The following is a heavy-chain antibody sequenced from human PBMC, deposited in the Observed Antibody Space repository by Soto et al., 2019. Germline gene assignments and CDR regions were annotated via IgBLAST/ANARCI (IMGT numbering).Heavy chain of an antibody. CDR3: AKGLWQQLVRVVDY. V-gene: IGHV3-23*01. Sequence: EVQLLESGGGLVQPGGSLRLSCAASGFTFSSYAMSWVRQAPGKGLEWVSAISGSGGSTYYADSVKGRFTISRDNSKNTLDLQMTSLRAEDTAVYYCAKGLWQQLVRVVDYWGQGTLVTVSS. CDR2: ISGSGGST. CDR1: GFTFSSYA. D-gene: IGHD6-13*01. J-gene: IGHJ4*02.